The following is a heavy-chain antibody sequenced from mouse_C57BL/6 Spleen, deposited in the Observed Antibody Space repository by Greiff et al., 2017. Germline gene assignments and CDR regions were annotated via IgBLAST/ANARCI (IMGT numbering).Heavy chain of an antibody. D-gene: IGHD2-5*01. J-gene: IGHJ1*03. V-gene: IGHV6-6*01. CDR1: GFTFSDAW. CDR3: LYSNHWYFDV. Sequence: DVMLVESGGGLVQPGGSMKLSCAASGFTFSDAWMDWVRQSPEKGLEWVAEIRHKTNNHATYYAESVKGRLTISIDDSKSSVYLQMNSLRAEDTGIYYCLYSNHWYFDVWGTGTTVTVSS. CDR2: IRHKTNNHAT.